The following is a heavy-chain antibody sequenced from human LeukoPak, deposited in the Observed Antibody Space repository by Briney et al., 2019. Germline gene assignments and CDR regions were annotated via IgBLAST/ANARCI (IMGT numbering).Heavy chain of an antibody. V-gene: IGHV4-34*01. Sequence: PSETLSLTCAVYGGSFSGYYWSWIRQPPGKGLEWIGEINHSGSTNYNPSLKSRVTISVDTSKNQFSLKLSSVTAADTAVYYCARVADYGDCYFDYWGQGTLVTVSS. J-gene: IGHJ4*02. CDR3: ARVADYGDCYFDY. CDR2: INHSGST. D-gene: IGHD4-17*01. CDR1: GGSFSGYY.